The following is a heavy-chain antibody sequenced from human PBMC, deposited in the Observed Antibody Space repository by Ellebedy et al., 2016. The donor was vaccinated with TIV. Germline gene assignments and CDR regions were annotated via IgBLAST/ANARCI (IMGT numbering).Heavy chain of an antibody. V-gene: IGHV4-39*07. D-gene: IGHD3-10*01. CDR2: INHSGST. Sequence: SETLSLXCTVSGGSISSSSYYWSWIRQPPGKGLEWIGEINHSGSTNYNPSLKSRVTISVDTSKNQFSLKLSSVTAADTAVYYCARGNYYGSGSYSTYYYYGMDVWGQGTTVTVSS. CDR3: ARGNYYGSGSYSTYYYYGMDV. CDR1: GGSISSSSYY. J-gene: IGHJ6*02.